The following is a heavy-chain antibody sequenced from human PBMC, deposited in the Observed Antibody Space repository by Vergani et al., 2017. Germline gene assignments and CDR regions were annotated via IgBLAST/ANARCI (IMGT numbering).Heavy chain of an antibody. J-gene: IGHJ6*04. V-gene: IGHV4-59*01. CDR2: IYYSGST. Sequence: QVQLQESGPGLVKPSETLSLTCTVSGGSISSYYWSWIRQPPGKGLEWIGYIYYSGSTNYNPSLKSRVTISVEPSKNQFSLKLSSVTAADTAVYYCARPYYYGSGSDYNGALVDVWGKGTTVTVSS. D-gene: IGHD3-10*01. CDR3: ARPYYYGSGSDYNGALVDV. CDR1: GGSISSYY.